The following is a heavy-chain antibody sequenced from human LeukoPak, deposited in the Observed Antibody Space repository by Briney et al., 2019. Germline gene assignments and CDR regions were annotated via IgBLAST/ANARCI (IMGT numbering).Heavy chain of an antibody. CDR3: AKDHDILTGYYDY. V-gene: IGHV3-9*01. CDR1: GFTFDDYA. CDR2: ISWNSGSI. Sequence: SLRLSCAASGFTFDDYAMHWVRQAPGKGLEWVPGISWNSGSIGYADSVKGRFTISRDNAKNSLYLQMNSLRAEDTALYYCAKDHDILTGYYDYWGQGTLVTVSS. J-gene: IGHJ4*02. D-gene: IGHD3-9*01.